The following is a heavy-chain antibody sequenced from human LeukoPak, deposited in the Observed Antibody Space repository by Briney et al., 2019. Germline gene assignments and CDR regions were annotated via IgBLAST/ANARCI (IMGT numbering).Heavy chain of an antibody. CDR3: ARHLPSAWFDP. CDR1: GGSISSYY. J-gene: IGHJ5*02. Sequence: PSETLSLTCTVSGGSISSYYWSWIRRPPGKGLEWIGYIYYSGSTNYNPSLKSRVTISVDTSKNQFSLKLSSVTAADTAVYYCARHLPSAWFDPWGQGTLVTVFS. CDR2: IYYSGST. V-gene: IGHV4-59*01.